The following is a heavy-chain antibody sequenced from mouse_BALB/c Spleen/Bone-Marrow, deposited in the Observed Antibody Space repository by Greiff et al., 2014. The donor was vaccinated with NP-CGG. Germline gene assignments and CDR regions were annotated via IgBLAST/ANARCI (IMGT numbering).Heavy chain of an antibody. Sequence: LVESGPELVKPGALVKISCKASGYTFTSYDINWVKQKPGQGLEWIGWIYPGDGSTKYNEKFKGKATLTADKSSSTAYMQLSSLTSENSAVYVGARNGNYRYALDDWGQGTSVTVSS. J-gene: IGHJ4*01. CDR2: IYPGDGST. D-gene: IGHD2-1*01. CDR3: ARNGNYRYALDD. CDR1: GYTFTSYD. V-gene: IGHV1S33*01.